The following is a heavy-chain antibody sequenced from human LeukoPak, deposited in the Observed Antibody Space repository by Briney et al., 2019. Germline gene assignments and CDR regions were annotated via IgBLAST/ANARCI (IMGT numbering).Heavy chain of an antibody. Sequence: GASVKVSCKVSGYTLTELSMHWVRQAPGKGLEWMGGIIPIFGTANHAQKFQGRVTITADESTSTAYMELSSLRSEDTAVYFCARDRGCGGDCYLDYYGMDVWGQGTTVTVSS. CDR1: GYTLTELS. CDR3: ARDRGCGGDCYLDYYGMDV. D-gene: IGHD2-21*02. V-gene: IGHV1-69*13. CDR2: IIPIFGTA. J-gene: IGHJ6*02.